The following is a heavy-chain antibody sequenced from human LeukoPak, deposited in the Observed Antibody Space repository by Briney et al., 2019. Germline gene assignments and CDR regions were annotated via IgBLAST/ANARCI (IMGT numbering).Heavy chain of an antibody. D-gene: IGHD6-13*01. CDR2: IHYRGSP. J-gene: IGHJ4*02. CDR3: ARMGQQLADY. Sequence: PSETLSLTCTVSDGSISGFCWSWIRQPPGKGLEWIGYIHYRGSPSYNPALKSRVTISVDTSKSQFSLKLNSVTAADTAVYYCARMGQQLADYWGQGTLVTVST. V-gene: IGHV4-59*01. CDR1: DGSISGFC.